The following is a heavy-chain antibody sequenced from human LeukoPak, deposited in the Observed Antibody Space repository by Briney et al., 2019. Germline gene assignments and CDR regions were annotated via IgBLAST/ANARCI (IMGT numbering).Heavy chain of an antibody. CDR2: ISSSSSTI. J-gene: IGHJ2*01. V-gene: IGHV3-48*03. CDR3: GRRRGHYYCYFDL. Sequence: PGGSLRLSCAASGFTFSSYEMNWVRQAPGKGLEWVSYISSSSSTIYYADSLKGRFNISRDNAKNSLYLQMNSLRAEDTAVYYCGRRRGHYYCYFDLWGRGTLVTVSS. CDR1: GFTFSSYE.